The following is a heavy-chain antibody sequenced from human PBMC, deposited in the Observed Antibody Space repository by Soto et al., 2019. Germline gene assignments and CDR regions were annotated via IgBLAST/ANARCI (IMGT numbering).Heavy chain of an antibody. V-gene: IGHV3-13*01. J-gene: IGHJ4*02. CDR1: GFTFSSYD. CDR2: IGTAGDT. D-gene: IGHD5-12*01. Sequence: GGSLRLSCAASGFTFSSYDMHWVRQATGKGLEWVSAIGTAGDTYYPGSVKGRFTISRENAKNSLYLQMNSLRAGDTAVYYCARGSRWLQHLDYWGQGTLVTVSS. CDR3: ARGSRWLQHLDY.